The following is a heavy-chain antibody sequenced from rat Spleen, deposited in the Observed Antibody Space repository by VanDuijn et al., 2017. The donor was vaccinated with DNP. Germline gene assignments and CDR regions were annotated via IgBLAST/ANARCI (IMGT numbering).Heavy chain of an antibody. D-gene: IGHD1-5*01. CDR2: ISYDGGGI. V-gene: IGHV5-22*01. J-gene: IGHJ4*01. CDR3: ARGTLWLHAMDA. CDR1: GFTFSDYD. Sequence: EVQLVESGGGLVQPGRSLKLSCAASGFTFSDYDMAWVRQAPTKGLEWVAYISYDGGGIYYGDSVKGRFAISRDNAKSTLYLQMNSLRSEDMATYYCARGTLWLHAMDAWGQGTSVTVSS.